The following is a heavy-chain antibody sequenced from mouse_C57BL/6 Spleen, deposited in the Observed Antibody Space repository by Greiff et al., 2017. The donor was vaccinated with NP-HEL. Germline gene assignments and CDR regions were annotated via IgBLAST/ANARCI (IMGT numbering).Heavy chain of an antibody. V-gene: IGHV1-15*01. Sequence: VQLQQSGAELVRPGASVTLSCKASGYTFIDYEMHWVKQTPVHGLEWIGAIDPETGGTAYNQKFKGKAILTADKSSSTAYMELRSLTSEDSAVYYCTRRGYITTVVEGYFDYWGQGTTLTVSS. D-gene: IGHD1-1*01. CDR2: IDPETGGT. CDR3: TRRGYITTVVEGYFDY. CDR1: GYTFIDYE. J-gene: IGHJ2*01.